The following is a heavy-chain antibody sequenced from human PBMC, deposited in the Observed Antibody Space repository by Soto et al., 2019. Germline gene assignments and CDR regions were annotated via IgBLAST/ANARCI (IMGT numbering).Heavy chain of an antibody. CDR2: MNPNSGNT. Sequence: GPSVKVSCKASGYTFTSYDINWVRQATGQGLEWMGWMNPNSGNTGYAQKFQGRVTMTRNTSISTAYMELSSLRSEDTAVYYCAGTRHYVFWSGYSYWEIYYYYGMDVWGQGTTVTVSS. J-gene: IGHJ6*02. D-gene: IGHD3-3*01. V-gene: IGHV1-8*01. CDR1: GYTFTSYD. CDR3: AGTRHYVFWSGYSYWEIYYYYGMDV.